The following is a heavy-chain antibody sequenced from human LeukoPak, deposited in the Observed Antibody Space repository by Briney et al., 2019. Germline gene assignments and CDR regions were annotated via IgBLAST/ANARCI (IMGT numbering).Heavy chain of an antibody. CDR3: ARWYYYDSSDWYFDL. D-gene: IGHD3-22*01. V-gene: IGHV4-61*01. J-gene: IGHJ2*01. CDR1: GGSISSSSYY. CDR2: IYYSGST. Sequence: SETLSLTCTVSGGSISSSSYYWSWIRQPPGKGLEWIGYIYYSGSTNYNPSLKSRVTISVDTSKNQFSLKLSSVTAADTAVYYCARWYYYDSSDWYFDLWGRGTLVTVSS.